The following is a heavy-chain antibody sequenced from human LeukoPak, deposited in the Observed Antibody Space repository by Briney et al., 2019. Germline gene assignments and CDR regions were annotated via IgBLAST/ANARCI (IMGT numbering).Heavy chain of an antibody. D-gene: IGHD2-15*01. Sequence: GGSLRLSCAASGFTFRTYWMHWVRQVPGKGLVWVSRMNTDGRNIGYADSVKGRFAISRDNAKNTLYLQMNSLRAEDTAVYYCARENWYLDNWGQGTLVTVSS. V-gene: IGHV3-74*01. J-gene: IGHJ4*02. CDR3: ARENWYLDN. CDR1: GFTFRTYW. CDR2: MNTDGRNI.